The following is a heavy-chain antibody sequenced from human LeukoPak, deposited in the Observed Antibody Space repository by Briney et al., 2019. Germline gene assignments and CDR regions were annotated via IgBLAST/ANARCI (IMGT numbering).Heavy chain of an antibody. CDR3: ATGDDSSGYYY. J-gene: IGHJ4*02. CDR2: FDLEDGET. Sequence: GASVKVSCKVSGYTLTELSMHWVRQAPGKGLEWMGGFDLEDGETIYAQKFQRRVTMTEDTSTDTAYMERSSLRSEDTGVYNCATGDDSSGYYYWGQGTLVTVS. V-gene: IGHV1-24*01. D-gene: IGHD3-22*01. CDR1: GYTLTELS.